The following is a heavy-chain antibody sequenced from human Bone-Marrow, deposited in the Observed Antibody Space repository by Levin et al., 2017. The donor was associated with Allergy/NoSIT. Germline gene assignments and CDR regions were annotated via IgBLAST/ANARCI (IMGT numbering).Heavy chain of an antibody. CDR2: ISGSGGST. D-gene: IGHD3-22*01. CDR3: AKNNPTTTITMIVVVAPFDY. J-gene: IGHJ4*02. Sequence: GESLKISCAASGFTFSSYAMSWVRQAPGKGLEWVSAISGSGGSTYYADSVKGRFTISRDNSKNTLYLQMNSLRAEDTAVYYCAKNNPTTTITMIVVVAPFDYWGQGTLVTVSS. V-gene: IGHV3-23*01. CDR1: GFTFSSYA.